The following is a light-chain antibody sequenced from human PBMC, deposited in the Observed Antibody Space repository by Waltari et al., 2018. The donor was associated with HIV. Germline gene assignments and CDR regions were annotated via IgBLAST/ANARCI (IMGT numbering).Light chain of an antibody. CDR2: WNT. CDR1: SSNIGNNY. Sequence: QSVLTQSPSISGTPGQRVAISCSGSSSNIGNNYVSWYQQVPGTTPKPLTFWNTRRPSGVSDRFSGSVSGTSASLAISGLRSDDEANYYCAVWDNSLSAQVFGGGTTLTVL. J-gene: IGLJ3*02. CDR3: AVWDNSLSAQV. V-gene: IGLV1-47*01.